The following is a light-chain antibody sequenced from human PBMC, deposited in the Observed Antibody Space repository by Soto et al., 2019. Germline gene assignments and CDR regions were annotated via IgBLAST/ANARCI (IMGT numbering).Light chain of an antibody. J-gene: IGKJ1*01. V-gene: IGKV1-39*01. CDR1: QSISSY. CDR3: QQSYSIPWT. CDR2: AAS. Sequence: DIQMTQSPSSLSASVGDRVTITCRASQSISSYLNWYQQKPGKAPKLLIYAASSLASGVPSRFSGSGSGTDFILTISSLRPEDFAIYYCQQSYSIPWTFGQGTKVDIK.